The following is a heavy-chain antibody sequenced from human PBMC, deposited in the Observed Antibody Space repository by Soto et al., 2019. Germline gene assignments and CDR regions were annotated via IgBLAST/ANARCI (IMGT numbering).Heavy chain of an antibody. Sequence: NPSETLSLTCTVSGGSMSSYYWSWIRQPPGKGLEWIGNIYYSGITKYNPSLKSRVTISVDTSKNQFSLKLNSVTAADTAVYYCVRDGSHCTTMSCPGAWFDPWGQGILVTVSS. CDR1: GGSMSSYY. CDR2: IYYSGIT. D-gene: IGHD3-22*01. V-gene: IGHV4-59*01. J-gene: IGHJ5*02. CDR3: VRDGSHCTTMSCPGAWFDP.